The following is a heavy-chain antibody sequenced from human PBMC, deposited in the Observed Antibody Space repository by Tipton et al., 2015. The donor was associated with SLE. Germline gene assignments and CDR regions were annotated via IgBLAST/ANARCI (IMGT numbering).Heavy chain of an antibody. CDR2: IYYSGST. Sequence: TLSLTCTASGGSIRSSSYYWGWIRQSPGKGLEWIGNIYYSGSTYYNPSLKSRVTISVGTSMNHFARKLRSVTAADTAVYYCARQPGIGAAFDIWGQGTMVTVSS. J-gene: IGHJ3*02. CDR1: GGSIRSSSYY. V-gene: IGHV4-39*01. D-gene: IGHD3-10*01. CDR3: ARQPGIGAAFDI.